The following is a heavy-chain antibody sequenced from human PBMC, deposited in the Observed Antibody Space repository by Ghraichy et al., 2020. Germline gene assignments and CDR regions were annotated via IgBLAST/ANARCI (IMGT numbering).Heavy chain of an antibody. D-gene: IGHD3-9*01. J-gene: IGHJ4*02. CDR2: IWVDGGRR. Sequence: GGSLRLFCAASGFTFSSSGMHWVRQAPGKGLEWVAIIWVDGGRRYYADSVKGRFTISRDNSNNTLDLQMNSLRAEDTAVYYCARDYRTGYIDYWGQGTLVTVSS. V-gene: IGHV3-33*01. CDR1: GFTFSSSG. CDR3: ARDYRTGYIDY.